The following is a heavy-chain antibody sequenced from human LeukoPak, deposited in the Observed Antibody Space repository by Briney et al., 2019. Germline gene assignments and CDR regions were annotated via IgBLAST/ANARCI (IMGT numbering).Heavy chain of an antibody. CDR3: ARYKLSGSYYDSDY. V-gene: IGHV1-2*02. CDR2: INPNSGGT. J-gene: IGHJ4*02. D-gene: IGHD1-26*01. CDR1: GYTFTAYY. Sequence: ASVKVSCKASGYTFTAYYMHWVRQAPGQGLEWMGWINPNSGGTNYAQEFQGRVTVTGDTSISTAYMELSRLRSDDTAMYYRARYKLSGSYYDSDYWGQGTLVTVSS.